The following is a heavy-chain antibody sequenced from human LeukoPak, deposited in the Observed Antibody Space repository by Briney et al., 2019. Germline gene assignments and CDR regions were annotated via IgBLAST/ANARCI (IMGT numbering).Heavy chain of an antibody. D-gene: IGHD1-1*01. CDR2: INPNSGGT. CDR1: GYTFTGYY. V-gene: IGHV1-2*02. Sequence: ASVKVSCKASGYTFTGYYMHWVRQAPGQGLEWMGWINPNSGGTNYAQKFQGRVTMTRDTSISTAYMELSRLRSDDTAVYYCARNLYNWNEWGFDPWGQGTLVTVSS. J-gene: IGHJ5*02. CDR3: ARNLYNWNEWGFDP.